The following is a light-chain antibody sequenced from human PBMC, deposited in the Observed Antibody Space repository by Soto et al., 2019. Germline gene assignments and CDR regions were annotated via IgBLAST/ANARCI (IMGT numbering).Light chain of an antibody. V-gene: IGKV3-20*01. J-gene: IGKJ1*01. CDR3: KLYAISPKT. Sequence: EIVVTQSPGTLSLSPGERATLSCRASQTVSSTSLAWYQQRPGQAPRLLIFDASTRVTGIPDRFSGSGSGTDFTLTISRLEPEDFSVYFCKLYAISPKTYGQWAKVDIK. CDR1: QTVSSTS. CDR2: DAS.